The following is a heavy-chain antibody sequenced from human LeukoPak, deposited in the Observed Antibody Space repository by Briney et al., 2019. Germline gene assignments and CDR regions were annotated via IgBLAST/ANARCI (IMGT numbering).Heavy chain of an antibody. CDR1: GGSISSSSYY. V-gene: IGHV4-39*07. CDR3: ARDRSAAAGTNGFDY. Sequence: SETLSLTCTVSGGSISSSSYYWGWIRQPPGKGLEWIGSIYYSGSTYYNPSLKSRVTISVDTSKNQFSLKLSSVTAADTAVYYCARDRSAAAGTNGFDYWGQGTLVTVSS. D-gene: IGHD6-13*01. J-gene: IGHJ4*02. CDR2: IYYSGST.